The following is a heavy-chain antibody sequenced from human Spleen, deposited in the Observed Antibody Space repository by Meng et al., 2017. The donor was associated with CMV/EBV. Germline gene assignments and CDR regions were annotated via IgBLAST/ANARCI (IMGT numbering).Heavy chain of an antibody. J-gene: IGHJ5*02. CDR2: IYYNGNT. V-gene: IGHV4-39*07. CDR3: ARGETTSGLRFDP. CDR1: GGSISNRSYF. Sequence: GSLRLSCTVSGGSISNRSYFWGWIRQPPGKGLEWIGSIYYNGNTYYNPSLKSRVTISGDTSKNQFSLKLSSLTAADTALYYCARGETTSGLRFDPWGQGTLVTVSS. D-gene: IGHD1/OR15-1a*01.